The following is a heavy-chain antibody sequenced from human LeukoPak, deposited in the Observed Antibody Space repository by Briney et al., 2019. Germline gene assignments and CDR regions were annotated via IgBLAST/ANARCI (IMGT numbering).Heavy chain of an antibody. J-gene: IGHJ4*02. CDR3: ATEMELTRARARRIPYYFDH. CDR2: IIPMYGTA. V-gene: IGHV1-69*13. D-gene: IGHD3-10*01. CDR1: GGTFFSYA. Sequence: SVKVCYKASGGTFFSYAINCMRQAPGQWLEWMGGIIPMYGTANHAQKFQGRVTITADESTSTAYMELSSLRSEDTAVYYCATEMELTRARARRIPYYFDHWGRGTLVTVSS.